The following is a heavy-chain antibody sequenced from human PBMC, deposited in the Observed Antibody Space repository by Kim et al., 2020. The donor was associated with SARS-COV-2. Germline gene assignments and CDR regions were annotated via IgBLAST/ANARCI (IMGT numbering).Heavy chain of an antibody. CDR1: GFTFSTYW. Sequence: GGSLRLSCAASGFTFSTYWMHWVRQAPGKGLEWVANMKEDGGEIHYLDSVEGRFTISRDNAMDSLYLQMNSLRADDTAVYYCARGSIPWRRMIDHWGQGNLVTVPP. CDR2: MKEDGGEI. V-gene: IGHV3-7*03. J-gene: IGHJ4*02. CDR3: ARGSIPWRRMIDH. D-gene: IGHD6-6*01.